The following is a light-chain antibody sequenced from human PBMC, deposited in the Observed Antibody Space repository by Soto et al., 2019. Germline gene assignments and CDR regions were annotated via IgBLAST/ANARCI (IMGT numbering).Light chain of an antibody. CDR2: EVT. Sequence: SLTQPASVSGSPGQSIAISCSGSSSDLGIYNYVSWYQQHPGKVPKLIIFEVTNRPSGVSNRFSGSKSGNTASLTISGLQAEDEADYYCSSYTTSSTRVFGTGTKVTVL. CDR3: SSYTTSSTRV. V-gene: IGLV2-14*01. CDR1: SSDLGIYNY. J-gene: IGLJ1*01.